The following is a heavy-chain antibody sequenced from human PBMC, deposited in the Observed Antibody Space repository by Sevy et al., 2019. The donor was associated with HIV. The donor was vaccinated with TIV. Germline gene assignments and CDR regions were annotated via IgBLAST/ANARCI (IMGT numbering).Heavy chain of an antibody. Sequence: GGSLRLSCAASGFTFSSYWMSWVRQAPGKGLEWVANIKQDGSEKYYVDSVKGRFTISRDNAKNSLYLQMNSLRAEDTAVYYCASESCSSTSCYIGWQYYFDHWGQGTLVTVSS. J-gene: IGHJ4*02. CDR1: GFTFSSYW. CDR3: ASESCSSTSCYIGWQYYFDH. V-gene: IGHV3-7*01. CDR2: IKQDGSEK. D-gene: IGHD2-2*02.